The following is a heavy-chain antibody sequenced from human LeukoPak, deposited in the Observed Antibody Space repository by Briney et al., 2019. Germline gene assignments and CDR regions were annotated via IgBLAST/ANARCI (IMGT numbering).Heavy chain of an antibody. CDR1: GGSISSYY. CDR2: ISYSGST. V-gene: IGHV4-59*01. Sequence: SETLSLTCTVSGGSISSYYWSWIRQPPGKGLEWLGYISYSGSTNFNPSLKSRVTISVDTSKNQFSLKLSSVTAADTAVYYCAREGTAGTNLNWFDPWGQGTLVTVSS. J-gene: IGHJ5*02. CDR3: AREGTAGTNLNWFDP. D-gene: IGHD1-1*01.